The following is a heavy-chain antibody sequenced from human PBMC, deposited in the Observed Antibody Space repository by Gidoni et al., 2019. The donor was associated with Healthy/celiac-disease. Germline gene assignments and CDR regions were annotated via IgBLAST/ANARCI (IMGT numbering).Heavy chain of an antibody. CDR1: GFAFGSYA. V-gene: IGHV3-23*01. CDR3: AKEVGATISHDY. CDR2: ISGSGGST. D-gene: IGHD1-26*01. Sequence: EVQLLESLGCLVRPGGSLRLSCRASGFAFGSYAMSWVRQAPGKGLEWVSAISGSGGSTYYADSVKGRFTISRDNSKNTLYLQMNSLRAEDTAVYYCAKEVGATISHDYWGQGTRVTVSS. J-gene: IGHJ4*02.